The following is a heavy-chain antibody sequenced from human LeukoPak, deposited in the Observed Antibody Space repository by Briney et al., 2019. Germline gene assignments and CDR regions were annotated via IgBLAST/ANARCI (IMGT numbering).Heavy chain of an antibody. Sequence: SQTLSLTCAVPGGSISSGGYSWSWIRQPPGKGLEWIGYIYHSGSTYYNPSLKSRVTISVDRSKNQFSLKLSSVTAADTAVYYCARSGRRYYFDYWGQGTLVTVSS. J-gene: IGHJ4*02. D-gene: IGHD4-17*01. CDR1: GGSISSGGYS. CDR3: ARSGRRYYFDY. CDR2: IYHSGST. V-gene: IGHV4-30-2*01.